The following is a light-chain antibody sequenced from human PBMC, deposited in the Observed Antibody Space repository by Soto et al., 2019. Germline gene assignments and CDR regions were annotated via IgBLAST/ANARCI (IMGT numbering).Light chain of an antibody. CDR2: VAS. V-gene: IGKV1-9*01. J-gene: IGKJ5*01. CDR3: QHFRSFPIT. Sequence: XQFSQSPSFLSASVXYRVTITCRASQGISSYLAWYQQKPGKAPKLLIYVASTLQSGVPSRFSGSGSGTEFTLTISSLQPDDFATYYCQHFRSFPITFGQGTRLEIK. CDR1: QGISSY.